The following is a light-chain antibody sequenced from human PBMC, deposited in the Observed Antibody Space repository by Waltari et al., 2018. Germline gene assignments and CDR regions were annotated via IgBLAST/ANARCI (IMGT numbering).Light chain of an antibody. CDR3: MQALQTPYT. V-gene: IGKV2-28*01. CDR2: LGS. CDR1: QNPLYSNGYNY. J-gene: IGKJ2*01. Sequence: DIVMTQSPLSLPVTPGEPASISCRSSQNPLYSNGYNYLDWYVQKPGQSPQILIYLGSNRASGVPDRFSGSGSGTDFALKISRVEAEDVGVYYCMQALQTPYTFGLGTKLEI.